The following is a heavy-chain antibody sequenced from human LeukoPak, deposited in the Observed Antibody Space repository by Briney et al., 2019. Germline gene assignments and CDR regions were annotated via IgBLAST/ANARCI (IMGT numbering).Heavy chain of an antibody. Sequence: GESLQISCQGSGYSFSTYWITWVRQMPGKGLEWMGIIYPGDSDTRYSPSFQGQVTISTDESVSTAYLQWTSLRASDTAIYYCARVEMATGKSFDYWGQGTLVTVSS. CDR1: GYSFSTYW. J-gene: IGHJ4*02. CDR3: ARVEMATGKSFDY. V-gene: IGHV5-51*01. CDR2: IYPGDSDT. D-gene: IGHD5-24*01.